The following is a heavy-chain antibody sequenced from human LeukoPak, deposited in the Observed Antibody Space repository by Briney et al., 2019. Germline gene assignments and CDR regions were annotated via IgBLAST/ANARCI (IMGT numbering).Heavy chain of an antibody. Sequence: PGGSLRLSCAASGFSFSTYWMSWVRQAPGKGLEWVANIKHDGSEKYYVDSVKGRFTISRDNAKNSLYLQMNSLRAEDTAVYYCAKTLVQAESFDYWGQGTLVTVSS. V-gene: IGHV3-7*03. J-gene: IGHJ4*02. CDR2: IKHDGSEK. D-gene: IGHD6-13*01. CDR3: AKTLVQAESFDY. CDR1: GFSFSTYW.